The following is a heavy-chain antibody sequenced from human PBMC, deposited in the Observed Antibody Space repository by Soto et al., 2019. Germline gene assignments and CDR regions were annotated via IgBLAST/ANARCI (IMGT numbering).Heavy chain of an antibody. V-gene: IGHV3-23*01. J-gene: IGHJ3*02. D-gene: IGHD3-22*01. Sequence: XGSLRLSCAASGFTFSSYAMSWVRQAPGKGLEWVSAISGSGGSTYYADSVKGRFTISGDNSKNTLYLQMNSLRAEDTAVYYCAITDHYDSSGYPDAIDIWGQGTMVTVSS. CDR1: GFTFSSYA. CDR2: ISGSGGST. CDR3: AITDHYDSSGYPDAIDI.